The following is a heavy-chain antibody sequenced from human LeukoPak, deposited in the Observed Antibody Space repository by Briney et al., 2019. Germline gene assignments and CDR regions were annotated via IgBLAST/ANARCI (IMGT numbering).Heavy chain of an antibody. CDR1: GFTLSNYG. D-gene: IGHD2-2*01. J-gene: IGHJ4*02. V-gene: IGHV3-30*02. CDR2: IRYDGTNK. CDR3: AKDPQYQLTKYYFDY. Sequence: PGESLRLSCAASGFTLSNYGMHWVRQAPGKGLEWVALIRYDGTNKNYAASVKGRFTISRDNSKNTLYLQMNSLRAEDTAVYYCAKDPQYQLTKYYFDYWGQGTLVTVSS.